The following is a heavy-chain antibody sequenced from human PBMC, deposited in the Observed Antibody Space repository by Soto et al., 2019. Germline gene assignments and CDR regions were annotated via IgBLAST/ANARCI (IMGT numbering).Heavy chain of an antibody. J-gene: IGHJ6*02. CDR3: ARDWRGIAAAGTYYYYGMDV. CDR2: ITGSGDSI. Sequence: GGSLRLSCVASGLTLSNYVMTWVRQAPGEGLEWVSSITGSGDSINYADSVKGRFIISRDNSKNTLYLQMNSLRAEDTAVYYCARDWRGIAAAGTYYYYGMDVWGQGTTVTVSS. D-gene: IGHD6-13*01. CDR1: GLTLSNYV. V-gene: IGHV3-23*01.